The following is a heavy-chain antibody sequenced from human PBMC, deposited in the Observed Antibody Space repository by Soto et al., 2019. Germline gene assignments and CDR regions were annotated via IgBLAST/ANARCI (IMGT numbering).Heavy chain of an antibody. D-gene: IGHD6-19*01. CDR2: IIPIFGTA. V-gene: IGHV1-69*06. Sequence: ASVKVSCKASGGTFSSYAISWVRQAPGQGLEWMGGIIPIFGTANYAQKFQGRVTITADKSTSTAYMELSSLRSEDTAMYYCARDRDEAVAGTRPSGYYYYGMDVWGQGTTVTVSS. J-gene: IGHJ6*02. CDR3: ARDRDEAVAGTRPSGYYYYGMDV. CDR1: GGTFSSYA.